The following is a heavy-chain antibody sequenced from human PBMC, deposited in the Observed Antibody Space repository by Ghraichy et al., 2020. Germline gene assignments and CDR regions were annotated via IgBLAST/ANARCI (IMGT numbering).Heavy chain of an antibody. Sequence: GESLNISCAASGFSFRSYGMYWVRQAPGRGLEWVAGISSDGMTKYYADSVKGRLTISRDDFKNTLFLQMSILRAEDTAVYYCAKESDAHCGGDCYFDHWGQGTLVTVSS. V-gene: IGHV3-30*18. D-gene: IGHD2-21*02. CDR1: GFSFRSYG. CDR3: AKESDAHCGGDCYFDH. J-gene: IGHJ4*02. CDR2: ISSDGMTK.